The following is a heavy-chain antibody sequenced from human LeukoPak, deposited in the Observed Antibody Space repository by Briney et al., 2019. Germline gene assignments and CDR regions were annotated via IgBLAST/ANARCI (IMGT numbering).Heavy chain of an antibody. CDR1: VGSFSSYY. CDR2: IYYSGST. J-gene: IGHJ4*02. CDR3: ARHVRMIVVVTEFDY. Sequence: NPSETLSLTCAVYVGSFSSYYWGWIRQPPGKGLEWIGSIYYSGSTYYNPSLKSRVTISVDTSKNQFSLKLSSVTAADTAVYYCARHVRMIVVVTEFDYWGQGTLVTVSS. V-gene: IGHV4-39*01. D-gene: IGHD3-22*01.